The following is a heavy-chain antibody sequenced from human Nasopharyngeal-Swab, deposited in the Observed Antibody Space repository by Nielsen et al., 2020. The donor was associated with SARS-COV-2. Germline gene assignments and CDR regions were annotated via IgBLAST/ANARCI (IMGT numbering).Heavy chain of an antibody. Sequence: SETLSLTCTVSGGSISSYYWSWIRQPAGKGLEWIGRIYTSGSTNYNPSLKSRVTISVDTSKNQFSLKLSSVTAADTAVYYCASLAGTMVRGVIPHRYYYYGMDVWGQGTTVTVSS. J-gene: IGHJ6*02. D-gene: IGHD3-10*01. CDR1: GGSISSYY. CDR2: IYTSGST. CDR3: ASLAGTMVRGVIPHRYYYYGMDV. V-gene: IGHV4-4*07.